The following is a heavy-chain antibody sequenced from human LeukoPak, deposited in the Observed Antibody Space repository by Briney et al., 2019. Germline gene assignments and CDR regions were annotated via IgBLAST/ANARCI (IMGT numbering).Heavy chain of an antibody. CDR1: GYSFTSYW. CDR2: IYPSDSDT. CDR3: ARADGDYIFDY. V-gene: IGHV5-51*01. J-gene: IGHJ4*02. D-gene: IGHD4-17*01. Sequence: GESLKISCKGSGYSFTSYWIAWVRQMPGEGLELMGIIYPSDSDTRYSPSFQGQVTFSADKSINTAFLQWSSLKASDTATYYCARADGDYIFDYWGQGTLVTVSS.